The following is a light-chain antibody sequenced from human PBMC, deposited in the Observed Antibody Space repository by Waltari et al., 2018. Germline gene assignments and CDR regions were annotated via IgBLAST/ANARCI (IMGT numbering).Light chain of an antibody. CDR2: AAS. CDR3: QQSYSTPRT. Sequence: DFQMTQSPSSLSASVGDRVTITCRASQNINTYLNWYQQKPGKAPNLLIYAASTLQNGVPLRFSVSGSGTDFTLTISSLQPEDFATYYCQQSYSTPRTFGQGTRVEIK. J-gene: IGKJ1*01. CDR1: QNINTY. V-gene: IGKV1-39*01.